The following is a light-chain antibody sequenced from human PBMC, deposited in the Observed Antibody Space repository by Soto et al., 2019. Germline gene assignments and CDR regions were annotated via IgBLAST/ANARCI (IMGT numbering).Light chain of an antibody. CDR3: QQYGSSPIT. V-gene: IGKV3-20*01. Sequence: EIVLTQSPGTLSLSPGEGATLSCRASQSVSSSYLAWYQQKPGQAPRLLIYGATSRATGIPDRFSGSGSGTDFTLTISRLEPEDFALYYCQQYGSSPITFGQGTRLEIE. J-gene: IGKJ5*01. CDR2: GAT. CDR1: QSVSSSY.